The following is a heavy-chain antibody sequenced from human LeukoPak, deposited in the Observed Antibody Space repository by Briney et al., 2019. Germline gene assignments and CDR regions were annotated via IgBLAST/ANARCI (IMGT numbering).Heavy chain of an antibody. CDR3: AKLPGRAADY. CDR1: GFTFSSYV. J-gene: IGHJ4*02. Sequence: GGSLRLSCAASGFTFSSYVMNWVRQAPGKGLEWVSGISDSGGSTYYADSVKGRFTISRDNSKNTLYLQMNSLRAEDTAVYYCAKLPGRAADYWGQGTLVTVSS. CDR2: ISDSGGST. V-gene: IGHV3-23*01.